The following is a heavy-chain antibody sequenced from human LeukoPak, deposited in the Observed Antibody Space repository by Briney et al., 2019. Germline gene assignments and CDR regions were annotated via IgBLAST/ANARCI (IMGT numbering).Heavy chain of an antibody. V-gene: IGHV4-34*01. CDR3: ARRFLRRWFDP. D-gene: IGHD3-10*01. CDR2: INHSGST. Sequence: SETLSLTCAVYGGSFSGYYWSWTRQPPGKGLEWIGEINHSGSTNYNPSLKSRVTISVDTSKNQFSLKLSSVTAADTAVYYCARRFLRRWFDPWGQGTLVTVSS. J-gene: IGHJ5*02. CDR1: GGSFSGYY.